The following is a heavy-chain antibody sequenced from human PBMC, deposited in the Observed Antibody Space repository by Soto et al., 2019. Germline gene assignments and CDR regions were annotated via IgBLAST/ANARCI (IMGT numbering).Heavy chain of an antibody. Sequence: QLQLQRRGAGLLRPSETLSLTCVVSGGPFRGYYWSWIRQSPGKGLEWIGEINHSGSSNSNPSLKIRVTISVDMSKTQFSMNLTSVTAAYAAVYYCARGRGFMSSNALDLWGQGTRVIVSS. D-gene: IGHD2-2*01. CDR2: INHSGSS. CDR3: ARGRGFMSSNALDL. J-gene: IGHJ3*01. V-gene: IGHV4-34*01. CDR1: GGPFRGYY.